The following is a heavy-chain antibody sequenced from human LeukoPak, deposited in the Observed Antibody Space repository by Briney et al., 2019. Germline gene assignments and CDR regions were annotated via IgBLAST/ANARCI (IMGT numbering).Heavy chain of an antibody. J-gene: IGHJ4*02. D-gene: IGHD6-6*01. V-gene: IGHV4-34*01. CDR2: INHSGST. CDR3: ARGVDRIAARPFRVLARGSYFDY. CDR1: GGSFSGYY. Sequence: PSETLSLTCAVYGGSFSGYYWSWIRQPPGKGLEWIGEINHSGSTNYNPSLKSRVTISVDTSKNQFSLKLSSVTAADTAVYYCARGVDRIAARPFRVLARGSYFDYWGQGTLVTVSS.